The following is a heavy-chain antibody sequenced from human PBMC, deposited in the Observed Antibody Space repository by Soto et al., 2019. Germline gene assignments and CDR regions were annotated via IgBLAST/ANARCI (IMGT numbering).Heavy chain of an antibody. CDR3: VRVFDTYYFDL. D-gene: IGHD3-9*01. CDR1: GFTFSSYA. J-gene: IGHJ4*02. V-gene: IGHV3-74*01. Sequence: GGSLRLSCAASGFTFSSYAMSWVRQAPGKGLVWVSRINSDGSSTYYADSVKGRFTISRDNAKNTLYLQMNSLRAEDTAVYYCVRVFDTYYFDLWGQGNMVTVSS. CDR2: INSDGSST.